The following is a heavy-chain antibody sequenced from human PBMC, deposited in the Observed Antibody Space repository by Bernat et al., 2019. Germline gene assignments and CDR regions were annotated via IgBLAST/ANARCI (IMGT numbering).Heavy chain of an antibody. CDR3: ARGPAGYYDSSDYYLGAFDV. CDR2: INPNSGGI. D-gene: IGHD3-22*01. CDR1: GYIFTGYY. Sequence: QVQVVQSGAEVKKPGASVKVSCKASGYIFTGYYMHWVRQAPGQGLEWMGWINPNSGGIKYAQKFQGRVTMTRDTSISTAYMELRRLRSDDTAVYYCARGPAGYYDSSDYYLGAFDVWGQGTMVTVSS. J-gene: IGHJ3*01. V-gene: IGHV1-2*02.